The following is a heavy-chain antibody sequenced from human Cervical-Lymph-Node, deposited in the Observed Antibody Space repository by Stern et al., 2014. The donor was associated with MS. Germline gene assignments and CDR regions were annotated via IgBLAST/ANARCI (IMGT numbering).Heavy chain of an antibody. CDR2: ISSSSSYI. J-gene: IGHJ4*02. Sequence: EVQLVESGGGLVKPGGSLRLSCAASGFTFRSYSMNWVRQAPGQGLEWVSSISSSSSYIYYADSVKGRFTISRDNTYNSLYLQMNSLGAEDTAMYYCARGVDTSSWLDYWGQGTLVTVSS. V-gene: IGHV3-21*01. CDR3: ARGVDTSSWLDY. CDR1: GFTFRSYS. D-gene: IGHD6-13*01.